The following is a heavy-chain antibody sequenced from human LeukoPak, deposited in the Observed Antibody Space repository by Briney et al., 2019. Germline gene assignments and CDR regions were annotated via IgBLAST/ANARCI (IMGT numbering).Heavy chain of an antibody. J-gene: IGHJ4*02. CDR1: GFTFSSYA. CDR3: ARSHHGGNSGLYYFDY. V-gene: IGHV3-48*01. Sequence: GGSLRLSCAASGFTFSSYAMSWVRQAPGKGLEWVSYISSSSSTIYYADSVKGRFTISRDNAKNSLYLQMNSLRAEDTAVYYCARSHHGGNSGLYYFDYWGQGTLVTVSS. D-gene: IGHD4-23*01. CDR2: ISSSSSTI.